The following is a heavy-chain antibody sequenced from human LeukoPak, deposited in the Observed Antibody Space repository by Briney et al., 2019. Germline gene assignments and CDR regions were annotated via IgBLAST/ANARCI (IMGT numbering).Heavy chain of an antibody. CDR3: ARAYSSSWYSDVSDY. CDR2: INSDGSST. Sequence: GGSLRLSCAASGFTFSSYWMHWVRQAPGKGLVWVSRINSDGSSTSYADSVKGRFTISSDNAKNTLYLQMNSLRAEDTAVYYCARAYSSSWYSDVSDYWGQGTLVTVSS. D-gene: IGHD6-13*01. CDR1: GFTFSSYW. V-gene: IGHV3-74*01. J-gene: IGHJ4*02.